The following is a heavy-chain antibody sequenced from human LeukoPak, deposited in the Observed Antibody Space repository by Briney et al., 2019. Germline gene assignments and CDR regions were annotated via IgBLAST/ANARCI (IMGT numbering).Heavy chain of an antibody. J-gene: IGHJ4*02. D-gene: IGHD3-22*01. CDR2: ISGSGDNI. CDR1: GFTFSSYA. CDR3: AKGSYYDSSGSFYFDY. Sequence: GGSLRLSCAASGFTFSSYAMSWVRQAPGKGREWVSGISGSGDNIYYADSVKGRFTISRDNSKNTLYVQVNSLGTEDTAAYYCAKGSYYDSSGSFYFDYWGQGTLVTVSS. V-gene: IGHV3-23*01.